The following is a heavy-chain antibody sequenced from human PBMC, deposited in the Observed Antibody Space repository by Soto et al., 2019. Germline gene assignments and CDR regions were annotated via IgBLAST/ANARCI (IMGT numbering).Heavy chain of an antibody. V-gene: IGHV3-30-3*01. Sequence: QVQLVESGGGVVQPGRSLRLSCAASGFTFSSYAMHWVRQAPGKVLEWVAVISYDGSNKYYADSVKGRFTISRDNSKNTLDLQMNSLRAEDKAVYYFASPVDIWGQGTMVTVSS. J-gene: IGHJ3*02. CDR3: ASPVDI. CDR1: GFTFSSYA. CDR2: ISYDGSNK.